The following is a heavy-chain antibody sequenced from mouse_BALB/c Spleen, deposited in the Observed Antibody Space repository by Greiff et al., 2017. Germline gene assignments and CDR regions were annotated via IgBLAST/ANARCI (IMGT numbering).Heavy chain of an antibody. D-gene: IGHD1-1*01. J-gene: IGHJ1*01. V-gene: IGHV2-9-2*01. CDR3: VREYGSSYWYFDV. CDR2: IWTGGGT. Sequence: VQLVESGPGLVAPSQSLSITCTVSGFSLTSYDISWIRQPPGKGLEWLGVIWTGGGTNYNSAFMSRLSISKDNSKSQVFLKMNSLQTDDTAIYYCVREYGSSYWYFDVWGAGTTVTVSS. CDR1: GFSLTSYD.